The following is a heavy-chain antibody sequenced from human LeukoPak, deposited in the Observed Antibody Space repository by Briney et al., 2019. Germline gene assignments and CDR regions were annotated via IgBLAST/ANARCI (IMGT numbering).Heavy chain of an antibody. V-gene: IGHV4-59*01. J-gene: IGHJ3*02. D-gene: IGHD2-2*01. CDR3: ARSDRYTYCSSTSCYQDDNAFDI. Sequence: SETLSLTCTVSGGPISSYYWSWIRQPPGKGLEWIGYIYYSGSTNYNPSLKSRVTISVDTSKNQFSLKLSSVTAAGTAVYYCARSDRYTYCSSTSCYQDDNAFDIWGQGTMVTVSS. CDR1: GGPISSYY. CDR2: IYYSGST.